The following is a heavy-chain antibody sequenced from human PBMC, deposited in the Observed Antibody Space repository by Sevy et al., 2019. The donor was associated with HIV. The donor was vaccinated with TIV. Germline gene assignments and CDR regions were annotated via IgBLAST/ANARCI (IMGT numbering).Heavy chain of an antibody. V-gene: IGHV3-49*04. CDR1: GFTFGDYC. CDR2: LKSDVYGGTV. D-gene: IGHD6-13*01. CDR3: TRLKAAQSIFDY. J-gene: IGHJ4*02. Sequence: GGSLRLSCTASGFTFGDYCMSWVRQAPGKGLEWVAFLKSDVYGGTVDHAASVRGRFVISRDDSKTIDYLQMNDLKTEDTGVYYCTRLKAAQSIFDYWGQGALVTVSS.